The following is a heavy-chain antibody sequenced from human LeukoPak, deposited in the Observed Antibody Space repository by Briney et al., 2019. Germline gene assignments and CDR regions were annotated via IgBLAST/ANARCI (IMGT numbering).Heavy chain of an antibody. Sequence: ASVKVSCKASGGTFISYAISWVRQAPGQGLEWMGGIIPIFGTANYAQKFQGRVTITADESTSTAYMELSSLRSEDTAVYYCARDEVCPTCFITMGTGWFDPWGQGTLVTVSS. D-gene: IGHD3-10*01. V-gene: IGHV1-69*13. CDR3: ARDEVCPTCFITMGTGWFDP. CDR2: IIPIFGTA. J-gene: IGHJ5*02. CDR1: GGTFISYA.